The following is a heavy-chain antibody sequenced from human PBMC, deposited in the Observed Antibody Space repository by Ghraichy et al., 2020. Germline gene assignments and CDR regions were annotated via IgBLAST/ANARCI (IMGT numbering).Heavy chain of an antibody. D-gene: IGHD3-3*01. V-gene: IGHV1-69*04. CDR3: ARDSYYDFWSGYYGVQYYYYYGMDV. J-gene: IGHJ6*02. Sequence: SVKVSCKASGDTFSSYAISWVRQAPGQGLEWMGRIIPILGIANYAQKFQGRVTITADKSTSTAYMELSSLRSEDTAVYYCARDSYYDFWSGYYGVQYYYYYGMDVWGQGTTVTVSS. CDR1: GDTFSSYA. CDR2: IIPILGIA.